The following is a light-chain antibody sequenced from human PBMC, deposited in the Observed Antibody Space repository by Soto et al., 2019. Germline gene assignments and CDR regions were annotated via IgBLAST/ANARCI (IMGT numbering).Light chain of an antibody. CDR2: GAS. Sequence: EIVMTQSPATLSVSPGERATLSCRASQSVSSNLAWYQQKPGQAPRLLIYGASTRATGIPARFSGSGSGTEFTLTISSLQSEDFEVYYCQQYNNWTPYTFGQGNKLEIK. CDR3: QQYNNWTPYT. CDR1: QSVSSN. V-gene: IGKV3-15*01. J-gene: IGKJ2*01.